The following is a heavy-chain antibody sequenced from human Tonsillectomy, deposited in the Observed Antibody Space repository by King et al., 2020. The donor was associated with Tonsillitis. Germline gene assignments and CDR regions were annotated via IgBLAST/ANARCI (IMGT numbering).Heavy chain of an antibody. J-gene: IGHJ4*02. D-gene: IGHD6-19*01. CDR2: IYYSGNT. V-gene: IGHV4-59*01. Sequence: QLQESGPGLVKPSETLSLTCTVSGGSISSYNWSWIRQPPGKGLEWIGYIYYSGNTNYNPSLKSRVTISGDTSKNQFSLKVSSVTAADTAVYYCARGSVVAGFFDYWGQGTLVTASS. CDR1: GGSISSYN. CDR3: ARGSVVAGFFDY.